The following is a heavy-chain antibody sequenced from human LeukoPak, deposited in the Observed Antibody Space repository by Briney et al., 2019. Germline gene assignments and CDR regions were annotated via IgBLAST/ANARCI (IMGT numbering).Heavy chain of an antibody. CDR2: ISGSSGST. CDR1: GFTFSSYA. D-gene: IGHD3-10*01. V-gene: IGHV3-23*01. CDR3: AKDHHQIWFGELSGMDV. Sequence: GGSLRLSCAASGFTFSSYAMSWVRQAPGKGLEWVSAISGSSGSTYYADSVKGRFTISRDNSKNTLYLQMNSLRAEDTAVYYCAKDHHQIWFGELSGMDVWGQGTTVTVSS. J-gene: IGHJ6*02.